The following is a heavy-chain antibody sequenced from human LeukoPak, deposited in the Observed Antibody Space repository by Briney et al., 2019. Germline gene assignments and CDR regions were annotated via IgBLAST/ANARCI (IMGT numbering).Heavy chain of an antibody. J-gene: IGHJ4*02. CDR3: ARGVPSALFLRNYFDY. V-gene: IGHV4-4*07. Sequence: SETLSLTCTVSGDSMGNDYWSWIRQSAGKGLEWIGRISTSGSTDYNPSLRSRVTMSVDTSRNQFSLTLTSMTAADTAVYYCARGVPSALFLRNYFDYWGQGTLVTVSS. CDR1: GDSMGNDY. D-gene: IGHD3-10*01. CDR2: ISTSGST.